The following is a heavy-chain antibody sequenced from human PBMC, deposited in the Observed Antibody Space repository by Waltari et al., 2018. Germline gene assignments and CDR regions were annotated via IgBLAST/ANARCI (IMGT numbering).Heavy chain of an antibody. CDR1: GGSISSSSYY. D-gene: IGHD1-26*01. V-gene: IGHV4-39*07. CDR2: IYYRGST. J-gene: IGHJ4*02. CDR3: ARGVGAIFDY. Sequence: QLQLQESGPGLVKPSETLSLTCTVSGGSISSSSYYWGWIRQPPGKGLEWIGSIYYRGSTYYNPSLKSRVTISVDTSKNQFSLKLSSVTAADTAVYYCARGVGAIFDYWGQGTLVTVSS.